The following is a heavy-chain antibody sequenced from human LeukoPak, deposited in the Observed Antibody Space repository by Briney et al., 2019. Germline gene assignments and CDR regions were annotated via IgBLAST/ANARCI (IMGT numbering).Heavy chain of an antibody. V-gene: IGHV3-23*01. CDR1: GFTFSSYA. CDR3: AGYGGYYAYYFGMDV. D-gene: IGHD5-12*01. CDR2: VSGSAGST. Sequence: GGSLRLSCAASGFTFSSYAMSWVRQAPGKGLELVSAVSGSAGSTYYADSVKGRFTISRDNSKNTLYLQMNSLRAEDTAVYYCAGYGGYYAYYFGMDVWGQGTTVTVSS. J-gene: IGHJ6*02.